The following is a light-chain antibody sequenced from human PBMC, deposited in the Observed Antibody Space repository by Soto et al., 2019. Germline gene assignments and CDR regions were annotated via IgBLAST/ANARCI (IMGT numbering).Light chain of an antibody. V-gene: IGLV2-11*01. Sequence: QSALTQPRSVSGSPGQSVTISCTGTSGDVGGYNFVSWYQQYPGQATKLIIYDVTKRPSGVPDRFSGSKSGNTASLSISGLQAEDEADYYCCSYAGTYPLWVFGGGTKLTVL. CDR2: DVT. CDR3: CSYAGTYPLWV. CDR1: SGDVGGYNF. J-gene: IGLJ3*02.